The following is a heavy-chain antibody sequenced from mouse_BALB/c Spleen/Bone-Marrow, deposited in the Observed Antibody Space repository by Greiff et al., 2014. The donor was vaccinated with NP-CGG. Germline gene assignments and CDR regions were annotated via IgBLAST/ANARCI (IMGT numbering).Heavy chain of an antibody. Sequence: VQLQQSGAELVRPGSSVKISCKASGYVFSTYWMNWVKQRPGQGLEWIEQIYPGDGDTNYNGKFKGTATLTADKSSSTAYMQLSSLTSEDSAVYFCARSGYGSSYDYWGQGTTLTVSS. D-gene: IGHD1-1*01. CDR2: IYPGDGDT. CDR1: GYVFSTYW. J-gene: IGHJ2*01. CDR3: ARSGYGSSYDY. V-gene: IGHV1-80*01.